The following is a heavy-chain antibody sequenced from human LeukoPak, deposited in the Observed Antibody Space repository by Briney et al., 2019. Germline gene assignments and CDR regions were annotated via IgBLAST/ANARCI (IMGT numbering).Heavy chain of an antibody. D-gene: IGHD2-2*01. J-gene: IGHJ4*02. V-gene: IGHV3-7*04. CDR1: GFTSSTYS. Sequence: GGSLRLSCVASGFTSSTYSMTWVRKAPGKGLEWVATIKQDGSSVDSVQGRFTISRDNAKNSLYLQMNSLRAEDTAVYYCARGCSSPTCPYYFDYWGQGTLVTVSS. CDR3: ARGCSSPTCPYYFDY. CDR2: IKQDGS.